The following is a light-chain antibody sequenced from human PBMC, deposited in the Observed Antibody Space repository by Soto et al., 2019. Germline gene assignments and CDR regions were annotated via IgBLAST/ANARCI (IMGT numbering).Light chain of an antibody. CDR3: SSYAGSNQVV. CDR2: EVS. V-gene: IGLV2-8*01. CDR1: SSDVGGYNY. Sequence: QSALTQPPSASGSPGQSVTISCTGTSSDVGGYNYVSWYQQHPGKAPKLMIYEVSKRPSGVPDRFSGSKSGNTASLTVSGLQAEDEADSYCSSYAGSNQVVFGGGTKLTVL. J-gene: IGLJ2*01.